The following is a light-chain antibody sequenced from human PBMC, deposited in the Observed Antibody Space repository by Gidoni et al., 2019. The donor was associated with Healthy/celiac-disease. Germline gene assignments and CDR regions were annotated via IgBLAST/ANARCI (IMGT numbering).Light chain of an antibody. Sequence: DIVMTQSPDSLAVSLGERATINCKSSLSVLYSSNNKNYLAWYQQKPGQPPQLLIYLASTRESGVPDRFSGSGSGTDFTLSISSLQAEDVAVYYCQQYYSTPMYTFGQGTKLEIK. CDR1: LSVLYSSNNKNY. V-gene: IGKV4-1*01. CDR3: QQYYSTPMYT. J-gene: IGKJ2*01. CDR2: LAS.